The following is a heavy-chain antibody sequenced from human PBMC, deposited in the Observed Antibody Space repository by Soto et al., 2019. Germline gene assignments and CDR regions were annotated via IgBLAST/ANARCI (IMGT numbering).Heavy chain of an antibody. V-gene: IGHV4-39*02. D-gene: IGHD2-2*01. Sequence: SETLSLTCTVSGGSISSSSYYWGWIRQPPGKGLEWIGSIYYSGSTYYNPSLKSRVTISVDTSKNQFSLKLSSVTAADTAVYYCAREGRIVVVPAAIQYYYYGMDVWGQGTTVTVSS. CDR3: AREGRIVVVPAAIQYYYYGMDV. CDR2: IYYSGST. CDR1: GGSISSSSYY. J-gene: IGHJ6*02.